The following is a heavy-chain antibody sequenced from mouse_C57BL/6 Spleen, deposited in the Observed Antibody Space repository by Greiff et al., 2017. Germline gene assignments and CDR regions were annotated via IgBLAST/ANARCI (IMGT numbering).Heavy chain of an antibody. CDR1: GFTFTDYY. V-gene: IGHV7-3*01. D-gene: IGHD1-3*01. CDR2: IRNKANGYTT. Sequence: EVQLQESGGGLVQPGGSLSLSCAASGFTFTDYYMSWVRQPPGKALEWLGFIRNKANGYTTEYSASVKGRFTISRDNSQSILYLQMNALRAVDSATYYCASLKDWYFDVWGTGTTVTVSS. CDR3: ASLKDWYFDV. J-gene: IGHJ1*03.